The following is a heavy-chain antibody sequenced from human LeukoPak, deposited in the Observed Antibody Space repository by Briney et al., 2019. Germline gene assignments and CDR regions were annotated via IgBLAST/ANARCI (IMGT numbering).Heavy chain of an antibody. D-gene: IGHD3-16*02. J-gene: IGHJ4*02. Sequence: SETLSLTCTVSGGSISSGGYYWSWIRQHPGRGLEWIGYIYYSGSTYYNPSLKSRVTISVDTSKNQFSLQLSSVTAADTAVYYCARHLVNRRQGFDYWGQGTLLTVSS. V-gene: IGHV4-31*03. CDR2: IYYSGST. CDR1: GGSISSGGYY. CDR3: ARHLVNRRQGFDY.